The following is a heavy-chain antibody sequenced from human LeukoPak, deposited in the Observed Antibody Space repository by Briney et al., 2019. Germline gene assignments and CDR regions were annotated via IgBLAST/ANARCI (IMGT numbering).Heavy chain of an antibody. V-gene: IGHV1-8*01. CDR2: MNPNSGNT. J-gene: IGHJ4*02. CDR1: GYTFTSYD. D-gene: IGHD3-22*01. Sequence: ASVKVSCKASGYTFTSYDINWVRQATGQGLEWMGWMNPNSGNTGYAQKFQGRVTMTRNTSISTAYMELSSLRSEDTAVYYCARGYRYYDSSGYYSVGYWGQGTLVTVSS. CDR3: ARGYRYYDSSGYYSVGY.